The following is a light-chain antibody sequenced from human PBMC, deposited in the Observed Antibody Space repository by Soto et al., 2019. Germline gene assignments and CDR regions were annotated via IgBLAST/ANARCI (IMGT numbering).Light chain of an antibody. J-gene: IGLJ3*02. CDR1: SSDIGGYNF. V-gene: IGLV2-8*01. CDR3: SSYAGTNNLGV. Sequence: QSVLTQPPSASGSPGQSVTISCTGTSSDIGGYNFVSWYQQHQGKAPKLIIYEVNKRPSGVPDRFSGSKSGNTASLTVSGLQADDEGDYYCSSYAGTNNLGVFGGGTKLTVL. CDR2: EVN.